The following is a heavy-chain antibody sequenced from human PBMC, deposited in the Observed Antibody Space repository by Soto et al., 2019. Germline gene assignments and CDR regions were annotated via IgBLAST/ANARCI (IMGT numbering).Heavy chain of an antibody. V-gene: IGHV4-34*01. J-gene: IGHJ4*02. Sequence: QVQLQQWGAGLLKPSETLSLTCAVYGGSFSGYYWSWIRQPPGKGLEWIGEINHSGSTNYNPSLKSXXTXSXXTSKNQFSLKLSSVTAADTAVYYCARATGTTGLDYWGQGTLVTVSS. CDR1: GGSFSGYY. CDR3: ARATGTTGLDY. CDR2: INHSGST. D-gene: IGHD1-1*01.